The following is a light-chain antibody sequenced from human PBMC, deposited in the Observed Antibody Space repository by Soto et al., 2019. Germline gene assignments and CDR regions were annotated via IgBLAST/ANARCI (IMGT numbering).Light chain of an antibody. V-gene: IGLV2-14*01. Sequence: LTQPASVSGSPGQSITISCTGTSSDVGGYNYVSWYQQHPGKAPKLMIYDVSNRPSGVSNRFSGSKSGNTASLTISGLQAEDEADYYCSSYTSSPVFGGGTKLTVL. J-gene: IGLJ2*01. CDR3: SSYTSSPV. CDR2: DVS. CDR1: SSDVGGYNY.